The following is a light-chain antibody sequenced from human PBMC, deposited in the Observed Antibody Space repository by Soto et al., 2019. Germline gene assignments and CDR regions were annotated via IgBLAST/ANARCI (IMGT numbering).Light chain of an antibody. CDR1: QSISSW. V-gene: IGKV1-5*03. Sequence: DIQMTQTPSTLSASVGDRVTITCRACQSISSWLAWYQQKPGKAPKLLIYKASTLKSGVPSRFSGSGSGTEFTLTISSLQPDDFATYYCQHYNSYSEAFGQGTMVDNK. CDR2: KAS. CDR3: QHYNSYSEA. J-gene: IGKJ1*01.